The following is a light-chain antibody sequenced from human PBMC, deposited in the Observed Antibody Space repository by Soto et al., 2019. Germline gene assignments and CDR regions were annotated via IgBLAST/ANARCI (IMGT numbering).Light chain of an antibody. V-gene: IGKV3-11*01. Sequence: EVVMTQSPATLSVSPGETATLSCRSSQSVNNNLAWYQKKPGQGPRLLIYGASTRATGIPARFSGSGSGTDFTLTISSLEPEDFAVYYCPQRSNWPPITFGQGTRLEIK. CDR1: QSVNNN. J-gene: IGKJ5*01. CDR3: PQRSNWPPIT. CDR2: GAS.